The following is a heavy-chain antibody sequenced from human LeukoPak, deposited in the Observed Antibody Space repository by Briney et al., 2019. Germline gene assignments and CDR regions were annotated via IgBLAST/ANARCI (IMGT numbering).Heavy chain of an antibody. CDR2: IWYDGSNK. CDR3: ARDSRTGSWRSSFDY. J-gene: IGHJ4*02. Sequence: GGSLRLSCAASGFTFSSYGMHWVRQAPGKGLEWVAVIWYDGSNKYYEDSVKGRFTISRDNSKNTLYLQMNSLRAEDTAVYYCARDSRTGSWRSSFDYWGQGTLVTVSS. D-gene: IGHD6-13*01. CDR1: GFTFSSYG. V-gene: IGHV3-33*01.